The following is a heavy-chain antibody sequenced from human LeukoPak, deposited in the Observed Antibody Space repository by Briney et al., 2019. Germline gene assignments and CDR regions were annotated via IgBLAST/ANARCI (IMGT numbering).Heavy chain of an antibody. CDR1: GGSISSSSYY. Sequence: SETLSLTCTVSGGSISSSSYYWGWIRQPPGKGLEWIGSIYYSGSTYYNPSLKSRVTISVDTSKNQFSLKLSSVTAADTAVYYCARHVRYSNSDYYYYMDVWGKGTTVTVSS. D-gene: IGHD4-11*01. J-gene: IGHJ6*03. CDR3: ARHVRYSNSDYYYYMDV. V-gene: IGHV4-39*01. CDR2: IYYSGST.